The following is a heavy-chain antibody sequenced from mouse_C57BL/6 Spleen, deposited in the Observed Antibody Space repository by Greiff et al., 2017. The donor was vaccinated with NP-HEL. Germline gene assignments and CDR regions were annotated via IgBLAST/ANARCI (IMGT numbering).Heavy chain of an antibody. D-gene: IGHD1-1*01. Sequence: VQLQQPGAELVMPGASVKLSCKASGYTFTSYWMHWVKQRPGQGLEWIGEIDPSDSYTNYNQKFKGKSTLTVDKSSSTAYMQLSSLTSEDSAVYYCARSLYYYEGADWGQGTLVTVSA. CDR1: GYTFTSYW. CDR2: IDPSDSYT. J-gene: IGHJ3*01. V-gene: IGHV1-69*01. CDR3: ARSLYYYEGAD.